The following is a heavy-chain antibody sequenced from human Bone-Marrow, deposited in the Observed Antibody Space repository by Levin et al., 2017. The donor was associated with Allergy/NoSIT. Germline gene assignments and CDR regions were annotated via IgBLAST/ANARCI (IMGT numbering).Heavy chain of an antibody. CDR1: GFPFTTHA. D-gene: IGHD5-18*01. Sequence: GGSLRLSCAGSGFPFTTHAMTWVRQGPGKGLEWVAGISASGENTYYADSVKGRFTISRDNSKRTLYLQMHSLRVEDTAVYYCANGYGHSFEYWGRGTQVTVSS. CDR2: ISASGENT. CDR3: ANGYGHSFEY. V-gene: IGHV3-23*01. J-gene: IGHJ4*02.